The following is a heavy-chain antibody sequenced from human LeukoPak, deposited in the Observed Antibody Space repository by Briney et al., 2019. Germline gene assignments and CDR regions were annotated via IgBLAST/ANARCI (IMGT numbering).Heavy chain of an antibody. CDR1: GYTFNSYD. CDR2: ISTNNGNT. V-gene: IGHV1-2*02. J-gene: IGHJ4*02. Sequence: GASVKVSCKASGYTFNSYDISWVRQAPGQGLEWMGWISTNNGNTNYAQKFQGRVTMTRDTSISTAYMELSRLRSDDTAVYYCASSGIAAAQDYWGQGTLVTVSS. D-gene: IGHD6-13*01. CDR3: ASSGIAAAQDY.